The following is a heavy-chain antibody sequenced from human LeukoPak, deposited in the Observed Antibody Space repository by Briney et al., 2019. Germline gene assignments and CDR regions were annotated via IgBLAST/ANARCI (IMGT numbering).Heavy chain of an antibody. CDR1: GGSISSGDYY. Sequence: SETLSLTCTVSGGSISSGDYYWSWIRQPPGKGLEWIGEINHSGSTNYNPSLKSRVTISVDTSKNQFSLKLSSVTAADTAVYYCARNRSNRRTVDYWGQGTLVTVSS. D-gene: IGHD1-14*01. CDR3: ARNRSNRRTVDY. V-gene: IGHV4-39*07. J-gene: IGHJ4*02. CDR2: INHSGST.